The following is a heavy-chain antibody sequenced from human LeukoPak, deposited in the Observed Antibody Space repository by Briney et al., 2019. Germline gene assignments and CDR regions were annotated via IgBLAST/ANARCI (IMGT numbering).Heavy chain of an antibody. Sequence: SQTLSLTCTVSNGSISSYDSYWSWIRQPPGKGLDWIAYIYYGGSTDSTPSLKSRVTISVDTSKNQFSLNLSSVTAADTAVYYCARGIADPYSFDSWGQGTLVTVSS. D-gene: IGHD6-13*01. V-gene: IGHV4-30-4*01. CDR2: IYYGGST. CDR1: NGSISSYDSY. CDR3: ARGIADPYSFDS. J-gene: IGHJ4*02.